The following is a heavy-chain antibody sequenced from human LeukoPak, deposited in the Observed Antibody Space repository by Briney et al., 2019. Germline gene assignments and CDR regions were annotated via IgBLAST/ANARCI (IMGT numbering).Heavy chain of an antibody. V-gene: IGHV1-2*02. D-gene: IGHD2-2*01. J-gene: IGHJ4*02. CDR2: INPNRGGT. CDR3: ARIYCSSTSCYYLDY. CDR1: GSTFTDYY. Sequence: ASVKVSCKASGSTFTDYYMHWVRQAPGQGLEWMGWINPNRGGTNYAQKFQGRVTMTRDTSISTAYMELSRLRSDDTAVYYCARIYCSSTSCYYLDYWGQGTLVTVPS.